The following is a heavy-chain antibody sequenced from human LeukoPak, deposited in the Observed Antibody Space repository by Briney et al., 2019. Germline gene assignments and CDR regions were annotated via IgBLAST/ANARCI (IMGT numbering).Heavy chain of an antibody. CDR2: IYSGGST. Sequence: GGSLRLSCAASGFSFSDYYMSWIRQAPGKGLEWVSVIYSGGSTYYADSVKGRFTISRDNSKNTLYLQMNSLRAEDTAVYYCARVVDSSSWYNWFDPWGQGTLVTVSS. J-gene: IGHJ5*02. CDR1: GFSFSDYY. V-gene: IGHV3-53*01. D-gene: IGHD6-13*01. CDR3: ARVVDSSSWYNWFDP.